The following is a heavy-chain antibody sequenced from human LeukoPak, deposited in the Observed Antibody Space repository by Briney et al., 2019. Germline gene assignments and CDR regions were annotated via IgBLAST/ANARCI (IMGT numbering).Heavy chain of an antibody. Sequence: SVTVSCKASGGTFNSYAINWVRQAPGQGLEWMGGIIPRLGTTKYIEKFQGRITITTDESTTTAYMELTSLRSEDTAVYYCAADGTDWGQGTLVTVSS. CDR3: AADGTD. V-gene: IGHV1-69*05. CDR1: GGTFNSYA. CDR2: IIPRLGTT. J-gene: IGHJ4*02.